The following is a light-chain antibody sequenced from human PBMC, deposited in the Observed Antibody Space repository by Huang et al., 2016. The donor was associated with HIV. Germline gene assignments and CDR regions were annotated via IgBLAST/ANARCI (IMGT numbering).Light chain of an antibody. V-gene: IGKV1D-13*01. Sequence: AIQLTQSPSSLSASVGDRVTITCRASQGIGSALAWYQQKPGSPPKLLIYDASSLKSGVPFRFSGSGSGTDFTLTISSLQPEDFAVYYCQEFNNFFLTFGGGTKVEIK. J-gene: IGKJ4*01. CDR3: QEFNNFFLT. CDR2: DAS. CDR1: QGIGSA.